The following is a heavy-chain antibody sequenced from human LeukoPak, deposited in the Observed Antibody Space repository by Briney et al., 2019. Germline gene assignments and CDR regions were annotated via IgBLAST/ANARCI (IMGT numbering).Heavy chain of an antibody. J-gene: IGHJ6*04. CDR1: GFTFSSYW. V-gene: IGHV3-7*01. D-gene: IGHD5-12*01. Sequence: GGSLRLSCAASGFTFSSYWMSWVRQAPGKGLEWVANIKQDGSEKYYVDSVKGRFTISRDNAKNSLYLQMNSLRAEDTAVYYCAKGRGSGYDIYYYGMDVWGKGTTVTVSS. CDR3: AKGRGSGYDIYYYGMDV. CDR2: IKQDGSEK.